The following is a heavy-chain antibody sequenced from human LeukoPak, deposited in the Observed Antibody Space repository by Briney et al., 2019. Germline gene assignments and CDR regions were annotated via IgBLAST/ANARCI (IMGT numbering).Heavy chain of an antibody. J-gene: IGHJ3*02. CDR2: IIPILGIA. CDR1: GGTFSSYA. CDR3: ASYDSSGYYPDAFDI. V-gene: IGHV1-69*04. D-gene: IGHD3-22*01. Sequence: GASVKVCCKASGGTFSSYAISWVRQAPGQGLEWMGRIIPILGIANYAQKFQGRVTITADKSTSTAYMELSSLRSEDTAVYYCASYDSSGYYPDAFDIWGQGTMVTVSS.